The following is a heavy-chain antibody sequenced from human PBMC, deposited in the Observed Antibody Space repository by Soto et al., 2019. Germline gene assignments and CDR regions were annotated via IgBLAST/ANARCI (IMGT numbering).Heavy chain of an antibody. CDR3: AKDITPVLRYFDTYFDY. V-gene: IGHV3-23*01. CDR2: ISGSGGST. J-gene: IGHJ4*02. Sequence: GGSLRLSCAASGFTFSSYAMSWVRQAPWKGLEWVSAISGSGGSTYYADSVKGRFTISRDNSKNTLYLQMNSLRAEDTAVYYCAKDITPVLRYFDTYFDYWGQGTLVTVSS. D-gene: IGHD3-9*01. CDR1: GFTFSSYA.